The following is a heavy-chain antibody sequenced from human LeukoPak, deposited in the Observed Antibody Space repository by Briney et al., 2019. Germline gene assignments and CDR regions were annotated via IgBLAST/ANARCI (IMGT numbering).Heavy chain of an antibody. CDR3: ARGLVGTTIGFDY. D-gene: IGHD1-26*01. J-gene: IGHJ4*02. CDR2: INPNSGGT. CDR1: GYTFTGSY. Sequence: PGASVKVSCRASGYTFTGSYMHWVRQAPGQGLEWMGGINPNSGGTKSAQKFQGRVTMTRDTSFSTAYMVLSGLRSDDTAVYYCARGLVGTTIGFDYWGQGTLVTVSS. V-gene: IGHV1-2*02.